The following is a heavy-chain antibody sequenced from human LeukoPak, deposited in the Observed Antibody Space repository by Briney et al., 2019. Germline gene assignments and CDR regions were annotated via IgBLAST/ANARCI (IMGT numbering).Heavy chain of an antibody. CDR3: ARKVGASLYNWFDP. CDR2: IYYSGST. Sequence: SETLSLTCTVSGGSISSGGYYWSWIRQHPGKGLEWIGYIYYSGSTYYNPSLKSRVTISVDTSKNQFSLKLSPVTAADTAVYYCARKVGASLYNWFDPWGQGTLVTVSS. V-gene: IGHV4-31*03. D-gene: IGHD1-26*01. CDR1: GGSISSGGYY. J-gene: IGHJ5*02.